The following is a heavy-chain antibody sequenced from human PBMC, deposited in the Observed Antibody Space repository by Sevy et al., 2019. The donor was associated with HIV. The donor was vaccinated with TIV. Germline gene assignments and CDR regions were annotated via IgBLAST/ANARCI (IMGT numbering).Heavy chain of an antibody. CDR3: AGRIAVAAFDY. CDR2: IYTSGTT. CDR1: RGSFGSSSYY. J-gene: IGHJ4*02. D-gene: IGHD6-19*01. Sequence: SETLSLTCTVSRGSFGSSSYYWNWIRQPAGKGLEWIGRIYTSGTTNYNPSLKSRVTMSVDTSKNQFSLKLSSVTAADTAVYYCAGRIAVAAFDYWGQGNLVTVSS. V-gene: IGHV4-61*02.